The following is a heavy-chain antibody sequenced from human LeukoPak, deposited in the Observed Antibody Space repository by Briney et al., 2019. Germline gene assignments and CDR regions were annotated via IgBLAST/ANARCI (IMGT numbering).Heavy chain of an antibody. V-gene: IGHV3-7*01. D-gene: IGHD3-10*01. Sequence: PGGSLRLSCAASGFTFSSSWMNWVRQAPGKGLEWVASLKEDGSENYYVDSVKGRFTISRDNAKNSLSLHMNTLRGEDTAVYFCARVGDSGSFYRHMDVWGKGTTVTVSS. CDR2: LKEDGSEN. J-gene: IGHJ6*03. CDR1: GFTFSSSW. CDR3: ARVGDSGSFYRHMDV.